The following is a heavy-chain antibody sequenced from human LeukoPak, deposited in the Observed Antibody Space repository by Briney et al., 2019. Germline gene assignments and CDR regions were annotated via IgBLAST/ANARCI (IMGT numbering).Heavy chain of an antibody. Sequence: SGTLSLTCAVSGGSISSSNWWSWVRQPPGKGLEWIGEIYHSGSTNYNPSLKSRVTISVDKSKNQFSLKLSSVTAADTAVYYCARVYYDILTGYYRGGYYFDYWGQGTLVTVSS. CDR2: IYHSGST. J-gene: IGHJ4*02. CDR1: GGSISSSNW. V-gene: IGHV4-4*02. D-gene: IGHD3-9*01. CDR3: ARVYYDILTGYYRGGYYFDY.